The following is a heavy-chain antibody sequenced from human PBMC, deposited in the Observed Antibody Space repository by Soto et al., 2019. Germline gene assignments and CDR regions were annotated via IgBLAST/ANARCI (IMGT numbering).Heavy chain of an antibody. D-gene: IGHD6-13*01. CDR3: ASTYSTSSYWFDP. Sequence: QVTVKESGPVLVKPTETLTLTCTVSGFSLSNAGLGVSWIRQPPGKALEWLAHIFSNDEKSYSTSLKSRLTISNDTSKSQVVLTMTNIDPVDTATYYCASTYSTSSYWFDPWGQGTLVTVSS. CDR2: IFSNDEK. J-gene: IGHJ5*02. CDR1: GFSLSNAGLG. V-gene: IGHV2-26*04.